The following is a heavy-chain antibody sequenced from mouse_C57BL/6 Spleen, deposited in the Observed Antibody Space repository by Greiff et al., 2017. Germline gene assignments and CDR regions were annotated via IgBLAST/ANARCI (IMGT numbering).Heavy chain of an antibody. CDR3: TGGDYDGFDY. D-gene: IGHD2-4*01. Sequence: EVKLVESGGGLVQPGGSMKLSCVASGFTFSNYWMNWVRQSPEKGLEWVAQIRLKSDNYATHYAVSVKGRFTIARYDSTSSVYLQMNNLRAEDTGNYYCTGGDYDGFDYWGQGTTLTVSS. CDR2: IRLKSDNYAT. V-gene: IGHV6-3*01. CDR1: GFTFSNYW. J-gene: IGHJ2*01.